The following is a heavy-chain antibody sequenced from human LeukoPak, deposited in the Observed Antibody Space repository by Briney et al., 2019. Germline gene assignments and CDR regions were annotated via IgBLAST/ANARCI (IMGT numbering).Heavy chain of an antibody. CDR3: ARGSEYCSGGTCYLNWFDP. CDR1: GFTFSSYT. V-gene: IGHV3-21*01. CDR2: ISSSSRYI. J-gene: IGHJ5*02. Sequence: GGSLRLSCAASGFTFSSYTMNWVRQAPGKGLEWVSSISSSSRYIYYADSMRGQFTISRDKAKNSLYLQMNSLRAEDTAVYYCARGSEYCSGGTCYLNWFDPWGQGTLVTVSS. D-gene: IGHD2-15*01.